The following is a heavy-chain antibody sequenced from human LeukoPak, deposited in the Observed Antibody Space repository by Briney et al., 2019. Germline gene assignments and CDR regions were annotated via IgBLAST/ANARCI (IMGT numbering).Heavy chain of an antibody. CDR1: GLSFISYA. CDR2: ISDDGRSK. V-gene: IGHV3-30*18. CDR3: AKRPSDYGDYVSYFDY. D-gene: IGHD4-17*01. Sequence: PAGSLRLSFEAPGLSFISYAMYSVRQAQGKGLEWVGVISDDGRSKDYADSVKGRFTISRDNSKDTLYLQLNSLRDEDTAVYYCAKRPSDYGDYVSYFDYWGQGTLVTVSS. J-gene: IGHJ4*02.